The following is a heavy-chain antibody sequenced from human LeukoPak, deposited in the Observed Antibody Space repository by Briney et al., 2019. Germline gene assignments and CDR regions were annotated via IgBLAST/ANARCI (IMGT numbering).Heavy chain of an antibody. Sequence: SQTLSLTCTVSGASFSSGGRCWGWIRQHPGKGLEWIGYVYYSGSTYYNPSLESRVSISVDTSKRQFSLKLISVTVADTAIYFCTRHLARATTGDYFDYWGQGALVTVSS. CDR3: TRHLARATTGDYFDY. D-gene: IGHD4-17*01. J-gene: IGHJ4*02. CDR2: VYYSGST. CDR1: GASFSSGGRC. V-gene: IGHV4-31*03.